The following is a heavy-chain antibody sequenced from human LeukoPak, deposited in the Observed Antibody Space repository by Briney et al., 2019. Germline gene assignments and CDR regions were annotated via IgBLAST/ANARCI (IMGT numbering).Heavy chain of an antibody. CDR2: IYYSGST. J-gene: IGHJ6*03. D-gene: IGHD2-2*01. CDR1: GGSISSYY. CDR3: SRDLGTRPYSMDV. V-gene: IGHV4-59*01. Sequence: SETLSLTCTVSGGSISSYYWSWIRQPPGKGLEWIGYIYYSGSTNYNPSLKSRVTISVDTSKNQFSLKLSSVTAADTAVYYCSRDLGTRPYSMDVRGKATTVTV.